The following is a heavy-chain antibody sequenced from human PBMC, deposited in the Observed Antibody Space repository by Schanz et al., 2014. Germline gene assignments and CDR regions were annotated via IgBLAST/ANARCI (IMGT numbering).Heavy chain of an antibody. Sequence: EVQLAESGGGLVQPGGSLRLSCAASGFTFSSYAMSWVRQAPGKGLEWVSAISASGGTTYYADSVKGRFTISRDSAKNSLFLQLNSLRADDTAVYYCARNRGSGGQNWYFDLWGRGTLXTVSS. CDR1: GFTFSSYA. J-gene: IGHJ2*01. D-gene: IGHD1-26*01. CDR3: ARNRGSGGQNWYFDL. CDR2: ISASGGTT. V-gene: IGHV3-23*04.